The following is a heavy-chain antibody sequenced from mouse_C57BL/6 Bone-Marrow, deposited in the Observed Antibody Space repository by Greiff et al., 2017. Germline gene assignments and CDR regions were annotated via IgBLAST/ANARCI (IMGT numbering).Heavy chain of an antibody. CDR1: GYTFTSYN. Sequence: LQESGAELVRPGASVKMSCKASGYTFTSYNMHWVKQTPRQGLEWIGAIYPGNGDTSYNQKFKGKATLTVDKSSSTAYMQLSSLTSEDSAVYFGARSTYYGSSLYWYFDVGGTGTTVTVAS. CDR3: ARSTYYGSSLYWYFDV. CDR2: IYPGNGDT. D-gene: IGHD1-1*01. V-gene: IGHV1-12*01. J-gene: IGHJ1*03.